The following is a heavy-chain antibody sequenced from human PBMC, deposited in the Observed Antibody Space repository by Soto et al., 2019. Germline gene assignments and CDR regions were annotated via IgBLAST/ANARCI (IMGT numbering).Heavy chain of an antibody. V-gene: IGHV4-39*01. D-gene: IGHD2-15*01. CDR1: GGSISSSSYY. Sequence: SETLSLTCTVSGGSISSSSYYWGWIRQPPGKGLEWIGSIFYSGSTFYNPSLRSRLAISVDTSKNQFSLRLNSVTAADAAVYYCAGFVVPASRNTGFDYWGQGTLVTVSS. CDR3: AGFVVPASRNTGFDY. CDR2: IFYSGST. J-gene: IGHJ4*02.